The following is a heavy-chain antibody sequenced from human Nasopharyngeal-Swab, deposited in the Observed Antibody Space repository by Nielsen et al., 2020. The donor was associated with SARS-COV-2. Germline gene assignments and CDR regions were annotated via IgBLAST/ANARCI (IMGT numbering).Heavy chain of an antibody. CDR2: IISMFGTP. V-gene: IGHV1-69*13. CDR3: ARDLGCGTSCLNWIDP. J-gene: IGHJ5*02. D-gene: IGHD2-2*01. Sequence: SVKVSCKASGGTFSSFGIHWVRQAPGQGLEWMGVIISMFGTPTYAAEFQGRLTITADESTSTAYMELTSLTSDDTAVYYCARDLGCGTSCLNWIDPWGQGTLVVVSA. CDR1: GGTFSSFG.